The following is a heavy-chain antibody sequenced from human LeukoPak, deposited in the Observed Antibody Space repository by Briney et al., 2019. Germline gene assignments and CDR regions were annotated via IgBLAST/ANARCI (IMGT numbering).Heavy chain of an antibody. J-gene: IGHJ4*02. D-gene: IGHD3-10*01. CDR3: ARGGVPGGFDD. CDR2: IKGDGSST. V-gene: IGHV3-74*01. CDR1: GFTFSSYW. Sequence: GFLRLSCSASGFTFSSYWMKWARQAPGKGLVWVSHIKGDGSSTSYADSVKGRFTISRDNAKNTLYLQMNTLRGEDTAVYYCARGGVPGGFDDWGQGTLVTVSS.